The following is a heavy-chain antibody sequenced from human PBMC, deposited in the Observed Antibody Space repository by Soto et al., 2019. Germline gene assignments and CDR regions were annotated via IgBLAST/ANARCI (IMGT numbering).Heavy chain of an antibody. CDR3: AKDGDSISRNKPLRY. J-gene: IGHJ4*03. Sequence: RLPWTAAGCTCTGDAMCRIRQTQGKGLEWVSSISVSGDRTFYADSVKGRFTISRDNSRNTLHLQMNSLRAEDTAVYYCAKDGDSISRNKPLRYWGQRTLVTVAS. CDR2: ISVSGDRT. CDR1: GCTCTGDA. D-gene: IGHD3-22*01. V-gene: IGHV3-23*01.